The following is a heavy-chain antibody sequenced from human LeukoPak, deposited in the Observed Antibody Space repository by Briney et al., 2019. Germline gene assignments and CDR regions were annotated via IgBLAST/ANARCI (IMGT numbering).Heavy chain of an antibody. D-gene: IGHD3-16*02. CDR2: IRYDGSNK. CDR1: GFTFSSYG. Sequence: PGGSLRLSCAASGFTFSSYGMHWVRQAPGKGLEWVAFIRYDGSNKYYADSVKGRFTISRDNSKNTLYLQMNSLRAEDTAVYYCAGGQNSRYDYVWGSYRLRYFDYWGQGTLVTVSS. V-gene: IGHV3-30*02. J-gene: IGHJ4*02. CDR3: AGGQNSRYDYVWGSYRLRYFDY.